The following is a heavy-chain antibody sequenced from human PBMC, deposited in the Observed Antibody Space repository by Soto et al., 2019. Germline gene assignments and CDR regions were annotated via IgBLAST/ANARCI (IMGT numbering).Heavy chain of an antibody. J-gene: IGHJ4*02. CDR3: ARDKRALAGYYFDY. Sequence: SQTRSLTCAISGNSVSTNSVAWNCISQSPSRGLEWLGRTYFRSTWFNEYASSVKGRITISPVTSKNHFSLQLNSVTPDDSAVYYCARDKRALAGYYFDYWGQGTPVTVSS. D-gene: IGHD6-19*01. CDR1: GNSVSTNSVA. V-gene: IGHV6-1*01. CDR2: TYFRSTWFN.